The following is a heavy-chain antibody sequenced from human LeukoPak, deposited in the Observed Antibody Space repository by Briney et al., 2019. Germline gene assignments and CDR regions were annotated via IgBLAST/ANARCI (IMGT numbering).Heavy chain of an antibody. V-gene: IGHV5-51*01. J-gene: IGHJ3*01. CDR3: ARPSPTRDVFDL. CDR2: IYPGDSDT. Sequence: PGESLKISCKGSGYSFTTYWIGWVRQMPGKGLEWMGIIYPGDSDTRYSPSFQGQVTISVDKSITTAYLQWSSLKASDTATYYCARPSPTRDVFDLWGPGTMVTVSS. CDR1: GYSFTTYW. D-gene: IGHD5-12*01.